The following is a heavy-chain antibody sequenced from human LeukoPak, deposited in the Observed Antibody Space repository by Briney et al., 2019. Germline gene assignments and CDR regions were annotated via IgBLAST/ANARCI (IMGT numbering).Heavy chain of an antibody. CDR1: GFSFSRYS. Sequence: GGSLRLSCAASGFSFSRYSMNWVRQAPGKGLEWVSSISSSSAYIYYADSMKGRFTISRDNAENSLYLQMNSLRAEDTAVYYCAKVGSGNDYYWGQGTLVTVSS. D-gene: IGHD5-12*01. CDR2: ISSSSAYI. CDR3: AKVGSGNDYY. J-gene: IGHJ4*02. V-gene: IGHV3-21*01.